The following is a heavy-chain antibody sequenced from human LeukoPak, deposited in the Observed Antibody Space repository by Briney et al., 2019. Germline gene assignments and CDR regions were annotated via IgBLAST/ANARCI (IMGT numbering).Heavy chain of an antibody. J-gene: IGHJ3*02. CDR2: INHSGSS. V-gene: IGHV4-34*01. CDR3: VRHVARAFDI. Sequence: SETLSLTCAVYGGSFTNYYWSWIRQPPGKGLEWIGEINHSGSSKYNPSLKSRVTISIDASKNQLSLKLSSVTAADTAVYSCVRHVARAFDIWGQGTKVTVSS. CDR1: GGSFTNYY.